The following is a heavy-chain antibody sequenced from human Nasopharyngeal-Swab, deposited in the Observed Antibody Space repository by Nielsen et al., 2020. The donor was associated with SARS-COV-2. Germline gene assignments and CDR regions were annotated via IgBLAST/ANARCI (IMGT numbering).Heavy chain of an antibody. V-gene: IGHV3-7*04. CDR2: IKQDDSEK. CDR3: ARGQYYGDPSDF. CDR1: GFTFSHYW. Sequence: GGSLRLSCAASGFTFSHYWLIWVRPAPGKGLGWVANIKQDDSEKYYVDSAKGRFTISRDNAKNSLYLQMNSLTAEDTAVYYCARGQYYGDPSDFLGQGTLVTVSS. D-gene: IGHD2-21*01. J-gene: IGHJ4*01.